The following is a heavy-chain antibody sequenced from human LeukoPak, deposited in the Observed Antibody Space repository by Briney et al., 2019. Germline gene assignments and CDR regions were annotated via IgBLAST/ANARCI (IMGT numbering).Heavy chain of an antibody. CDR2: IWYDGSNK. D-gene: IGHD3-3*01. V-gene: IGHV3-33*06. Sequence: GGSLRLSCAASGFTFSSYGMHWVRQAPGKGLEWVAVIWYDGSNKYYADSVKGRFTISRDNSKNTLYLQMNSLRAEDTAVYYCAKDLLQDYDFWSGYYTGMDVWGKGTTVTVSS. CDR3: AKDLLQDYDFWSGYYTGMDV. J-gene: IGHJ6*03. CDR1: GFTFSSYG.